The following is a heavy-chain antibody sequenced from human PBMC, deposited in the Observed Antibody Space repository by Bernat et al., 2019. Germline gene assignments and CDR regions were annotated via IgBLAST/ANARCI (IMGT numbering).Heavy chain of an antibody. J-gene: IGHJ4*02. CDR1: RFTFNTYA. Sequence: QVQLVESGGGVVQPGRSLSLSCAASRFTFNTYAMHWVRQAPGKGLQWVALISYDGTNKYYADSVKGRFTISRDNSKNTLYLQMNSLRPEDTAVYYCARDSTGTGYPDYWGQGTLVTVSS. D-gene: IGHD3/OR15-3a*01. V-gene: IGHV3-30-3*01. CDR2: ISYDGTNK. CDR3: ARDSTGTGYPDY.